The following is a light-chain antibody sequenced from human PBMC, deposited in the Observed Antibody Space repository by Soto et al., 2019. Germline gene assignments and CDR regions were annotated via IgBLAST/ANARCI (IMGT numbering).Light chain of an antibody. J-gene: IGLJ1*01. V-gene: IGLV1-40*01. Sequence: QAVVTQPPSVSGAPGQRVTISCTGSSSNIGAGYDVHWYQHLPGTAPKFLIYGNSNRPSGVPDRFSGSKSGTSASLAITGLQAEDEADYYCQSYDSSLSGDVFGTGTKLTVL. CDR2: GNS. CDR3: QSYDSSLSGDV. CDR1: SSNIGAGYD.